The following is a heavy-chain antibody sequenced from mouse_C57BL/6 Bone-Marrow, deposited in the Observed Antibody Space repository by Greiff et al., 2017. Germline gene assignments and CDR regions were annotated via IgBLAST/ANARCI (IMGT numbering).Heavy chain of an antibody. V-gene: IGHV5-9-1*02. Sequence: EVKLVESGEGLVKPGGSLKLSCAASGFTFSSYAMSWVRQTPEKRLEWVAYISSGGDYIYYADTVKGRFTISRDNARNNLYLQMSSLKSEDTAMYYCTRDNYGSFTFAYWGQGTLGTVSA. D-gene: IGHD1-1*01. CDR1: GFTFSSYA. CDR2: ISSGGDYI. J-gene: IGHJ3*01. CDR3: TRDNYGSFTFAY.